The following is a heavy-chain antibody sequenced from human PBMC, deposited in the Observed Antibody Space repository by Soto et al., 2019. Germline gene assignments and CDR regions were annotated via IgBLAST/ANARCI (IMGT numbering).Heavy chain of an antibody. CDR1: GGTFSSYA. CDR3: ARGLYSWDYYDSSGYYGDAFDI. V-gene: IGHV1-69*06. CDR2: IIPIFGTA. Sequence: SVKVSCKASGGTFSSYAISWVRQAPGQGLEWMGGIIPIFGTANYAQKFQGRVTITADKSTSTAYMELSSLRSEDTAVYYCARGLYSWDYYDSSGYYGDAFDIWGQGTMVTVSS. J-gene: IGHJ3*02. D-gene: IGHD3-22*01.